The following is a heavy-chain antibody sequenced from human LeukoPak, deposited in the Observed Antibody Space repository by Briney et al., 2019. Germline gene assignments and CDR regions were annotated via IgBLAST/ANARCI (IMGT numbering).Heavy chain of an antibody. CDR2: IIPIFGTA. CDR1: GGTFSSYA. CDR3: ASVIFGVVKDYYYYMDV. V-gene: IGHV1-69*13. J-gene: IGHJ6*03. Sequence: SVKVSCKASGGTFSSYAISWVRQAPGQGLEWMGGIIPIFGTANYAQKFQGRVTIIADESTSTAYMELSSLRSEDTAVYYCASVIFGVVKDYYYYMDVWGKGTTVTVSS. D-gene: IGHD3-3*01.